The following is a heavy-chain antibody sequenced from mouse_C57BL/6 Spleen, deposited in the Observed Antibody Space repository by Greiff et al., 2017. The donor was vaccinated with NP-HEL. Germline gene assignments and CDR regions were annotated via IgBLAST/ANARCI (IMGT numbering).Heavy chain of an antibody. CDR2: IYPSDSET. CDR1: GYTFTSYW. CDR3: ARDYGSPFYYAMDY. V-gene: IGHV1-61*01. J-gene: IGHJ4*01. Sequence: QQSCKASGYTFTSYWMDWVKQRPGQGLEWIGNIYPSDSETHYNQKFKDKATLTVDKSSSTAYMQLSSLTSEDSAVYYCARDYGSPFYYAMDYWGQGTSVTVSS. D-gene: IGHD1-1*01.